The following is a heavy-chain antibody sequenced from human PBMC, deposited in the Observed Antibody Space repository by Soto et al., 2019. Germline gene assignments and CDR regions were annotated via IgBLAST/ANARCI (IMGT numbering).Heavy chain of an antibody. CDR1: GFTFSSYW. CDR2: IKQDGSEK. J-gene: IGHJ4*02. V-gene: IGHV3-7*01. Sequence: GGSLRLSCAASGFTFSSYWMSWVRQAPGKGLEWVANIKQDGSEKYYVDSVKGRFTISRDNAKNSLYLQMNSLRAEDTAVYYCANSRGDYYFVYWGQRTLVTVSS. CDR3: ANSRGDYYFVY. D-gene: IGHD3-22*01.